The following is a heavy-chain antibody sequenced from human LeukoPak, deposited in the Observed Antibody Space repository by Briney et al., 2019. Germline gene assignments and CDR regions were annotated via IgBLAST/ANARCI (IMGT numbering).Heavy chain of an antibody. D-gene: IGHD4-17*01. CDR2: IYYSGST. V-gene: IGHV4-34*09. CDR1: GGSFSGYY. CDR3: ARYPKYVTTRAGYSDY. Sequence: PSETLSLTCAVYGGSFSGYYWSWIRQPPGKGLEWIGYIYYSGSTYYNPSLKSRVTISVDTSKNQFSLKLSSVTAADTAVYYCARYPKYVTTRAGYSDYWGQGTLVTVSS. J-gene: IGHJ4*02.